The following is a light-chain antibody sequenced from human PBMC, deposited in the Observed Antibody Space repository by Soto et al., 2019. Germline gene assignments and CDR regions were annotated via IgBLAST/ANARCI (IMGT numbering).Light chain of an antibody. CDR2: AAS. Sequence: DIQMTQSPSSLSASVGDRVTITCRASQSISSYLNWYQQKPGKAPKLLIYAASSLQSGVPSRFSGGGSGTDFTLTISSLQPEDFATYYCQQSYSTLGTFGQGTKVEIK. J-gene: IGKJ1*01. CDR1: QSISSY. CDR3: QQSYSTLGT. V-gene: IGKV1-39*01.